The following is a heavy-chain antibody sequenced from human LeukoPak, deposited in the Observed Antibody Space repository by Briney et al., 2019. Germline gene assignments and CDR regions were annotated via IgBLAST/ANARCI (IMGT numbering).Heavy chain of an antibody. CDR3: ARGPYSNYAGYYYYMDV. D-gene: IGHD4-11*01. J-gene: IGHJ6*03. V-gene: IGHV1-8*03. CDR2: MNPNSGNT. CDR1: GYTFTSYD. Sequence: ASVKVSCKASGYTFTSYDINRVRQATGQGLEWMGWMNPNSGNTGYAQKFQGRVTITRNTSISTAYMELSSLRSEDTAVYYCARGPYSNYAGYYYYMDVWGKGTTVTVSS.